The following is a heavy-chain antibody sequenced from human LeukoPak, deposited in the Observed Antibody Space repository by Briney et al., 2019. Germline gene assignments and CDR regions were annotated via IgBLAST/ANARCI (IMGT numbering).Heavy chain of an antibody. CDR1: GYTFTSYG. V-gene: IGHV1-18*01. J-gene: IGHJ4*02. D-gene: IGHD3-9*01. CDR3: ARDHVRYDILTGYYPPDY. CDR2: ISAYNGNT. Sequence: ASVKVSFKASGYTFTSYGISWVRQAPGQGLEWMGWISAYNGNTNYAQKLQGRVTMTTDTSTSTAYMELRSLRSDDTAVYYCARDHVRYDILTGYYPPDYWGQGTLVTVSS.